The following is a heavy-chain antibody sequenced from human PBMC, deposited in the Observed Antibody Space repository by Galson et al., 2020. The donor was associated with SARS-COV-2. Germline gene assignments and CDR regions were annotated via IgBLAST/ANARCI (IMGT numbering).Heavy chain of an antibody. J-gene: IGHJ5*02. CDR2: IYPGDSDT. CDR3: ARGPNLNNWFDP. D-gene: IGHD1-1*01. V-gene: IGHV5-51*01. Sequence: HGESLISCKGSGYSFTSYWIGWVRQMPGKGLEWMGIIYPGDSDTRYSPSFQGQVTISADKSISTAYLQWSSLKASDTAMYYCARGPNLNNWFDPWGQGTLVTVSS. CDR1: GYSFTSYW.